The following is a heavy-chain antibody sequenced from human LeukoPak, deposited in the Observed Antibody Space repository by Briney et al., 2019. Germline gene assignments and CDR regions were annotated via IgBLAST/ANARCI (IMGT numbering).Heavy chain of an antibody. CDR3: ARDGGHSSSWYDYYYYMDV. CDR2: INPSGGST. D-gene: IGHD6-13*01. J-gene: IGHJ6*03. CDR1: GYTFTSYY. Sequence: ASVKVSCKASGYTFTSYYMHWVRQAPGQGLEWMGIINPSGGSTSYAQKFQGRVTMTRDTSTSTVYMELSSLRSEDTAVYYCARDGGHSSSWYDYYYYMDVWGKGTTVTVSS. V-gene: IGHV1-46*01.